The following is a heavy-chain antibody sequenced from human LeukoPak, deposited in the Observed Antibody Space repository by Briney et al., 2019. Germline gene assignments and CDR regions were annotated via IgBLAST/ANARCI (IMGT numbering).Heavy chain of an antibody. D-gene: IGHD2-21*02. V-gene: IGHV3-49*04. CDR3: TRDSWTGDSSLGGGDY. CDR2: IRSNNFGGTT. J-gene: IGHJ4*02. CDR1: GFNFGEYA. Sequence: PGGSLRLSCIASGFNFGEYAMSWVRQAQGEGLEWVGFIRSNNFGGTTEYAASVKGRFTISRDDSKSIAYLQMNSLVTEDTAVYYCTRDSWTGDSSLGGGDYWGRGTLVTVSS.